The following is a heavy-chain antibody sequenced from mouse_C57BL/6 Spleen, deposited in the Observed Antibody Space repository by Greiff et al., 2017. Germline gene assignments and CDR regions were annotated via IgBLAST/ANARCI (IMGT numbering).Heavy chain of an antibody. Sequence: QVQLQQSGPELVKPGASVKISCKASGYAFSSSWMNWVQQRPGKGLEWIGRIYPGDGDTNYNGKFKGKATLTADKSSSTAYMQISSLTSVDSAVYFCAKIYDGFTGYAMDYWGQGTSVTVSS. CDR1: GYAFSSSW. CDR2: IYPGDGDT. J-gene: IGHJ4*01. CDR3: AKIYDGFTGYAMDY. V-gene: IGHV1-82*01. D-gene: IGHD2-3*01.